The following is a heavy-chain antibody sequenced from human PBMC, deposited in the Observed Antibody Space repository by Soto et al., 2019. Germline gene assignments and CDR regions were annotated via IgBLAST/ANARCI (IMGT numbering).Heavy chain of an antibody. CDR1: GYTFTSYG. Sequence: QVQLVQSGAEVKKPGASVKVSCKASGYTFTSYGISWVRQAPGQGLEWMGWISAYNGNTNYAQKLQGRVTMTTDTSTSTAYRELRSLRSDDTAVYYCAGGPRGITGTTWYFDYWGQGTLVTVSS. CDR3: AGGPRGITGTTWYFDY. J-gene: IGHJ4*02. V-gene: IGHV1-18*01. D-gene: IGHD1-7*01. CDR2: ISAYNGNT.